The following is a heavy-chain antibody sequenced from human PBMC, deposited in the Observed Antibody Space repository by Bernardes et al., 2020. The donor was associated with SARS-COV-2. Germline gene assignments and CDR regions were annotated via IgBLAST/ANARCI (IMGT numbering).Heavy chain of an antibody. CDR1: GYTFTGYY. J-gene: IGHJ5*02. D-gene: IGHD3-10*01. CDR3: ARDAVRGVIINPHSWFDT. V-gene: IGHV1-2*02. CDR2: INPNSGGT. Sequence: ASVKVSCKASGYTFTGYYMHWVRQAPGQGLEWMGWINPNSGGTTYAQKFQGRVTMTRDTSISTAYMELSRLRSDDTAVYYCARDAVRGVIINPHSWFDTWGQGTLVTVSS.